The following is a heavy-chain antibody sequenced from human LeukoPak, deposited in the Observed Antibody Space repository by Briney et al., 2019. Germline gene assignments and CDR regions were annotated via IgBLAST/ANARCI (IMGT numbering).Heavy chain of an antibody. Sequence: SGTLSLTCAVYGGSFSGYYWSWIRQPPGKGLEWIGEINHSGSTNYNPSLKSRVTISVDTSKNQFSLQLSSVTAADTAVYYCARVNLGSWFDPWGQGTLVSVSS. CDR1: GGSFSGYY. CDR3: ARVNLGSWFDP. D-gene: IGHD3-16*01. V-gene: IGHV4-34*01. CDR2: INHSGST. J-gene: IGHJ5*02.